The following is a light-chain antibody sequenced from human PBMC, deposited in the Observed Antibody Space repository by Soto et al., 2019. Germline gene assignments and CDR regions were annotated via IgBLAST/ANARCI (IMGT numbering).Light chain of an antibody. CDR3: QQHYCWPS. V-gene: IGKV3-15*01. CDR2: GAS. J-gene: IGKJ2*01. Sequence: EIVMTQSPATLSVSPGERATLSCRASQSVSSNLAWYQQKPGQAPRRLLYGASTRATGIPGRFSGSGSGTEFTLPCSSLQSEDFAVYFCQQHYCWPSFGQGTKLEIK. CDR1: QSVSSN.